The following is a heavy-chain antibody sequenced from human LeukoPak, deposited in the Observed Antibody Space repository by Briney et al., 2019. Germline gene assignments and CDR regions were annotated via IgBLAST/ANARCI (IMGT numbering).Heavy chain of an antibody. CDR3: ARGRVSSSSWSSTYYYYFYMDV. Sequence: SETLSLTCTVSGGSISSYYWSWIRQPPGKGLEWIGYIYYSGSTNYNPSLKSRVTISRDTSKNHFSLELSSVTAADTAVYFCARGRVSSSSWSSTYYYYFYMDVWGKGTTVTVSS. CDR1: GGSISSYY. CDR2: IYYSGST. V-gene: IGHV4-59*01. J-gene: IGHJ6*03. D-gene: IGHD6-13*01.